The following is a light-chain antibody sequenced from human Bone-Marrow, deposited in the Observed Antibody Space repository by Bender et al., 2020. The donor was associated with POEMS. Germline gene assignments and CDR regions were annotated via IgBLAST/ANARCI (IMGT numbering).Light chain of an antibody. V-gene: IGLV1-44*01. J-gene: IGLJ3*02. CDR3: SSWDDSLSGWV. CDR2: SNY. Sequence: QSVLTQPPSASGPPGQRVIISCSGSSSNIGSNFVDWYQQFPGTAPRLVVYSNYQRPSGVPARFSGSKSGTSASLAISDIQSEDEGDYYCSSWDDSLSGWVFGGGTKLTVL. CDR1: SSNIGSNF.